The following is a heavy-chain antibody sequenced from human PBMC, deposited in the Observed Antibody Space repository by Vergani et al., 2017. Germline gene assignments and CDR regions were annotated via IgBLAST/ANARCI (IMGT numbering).Heavy chain of an antibody. J-gene: IGHJ4*02. CDR3: ARSPSLGTYYYGSGSYLDY. V-gene: IGHV5-51*03. Sequence: EVQLVQSGAEVKKPSESLIISCQISGYTFTDYWIGWVRQRPGTGLEWMGIVYPGDSDTRYSPSFEGQVTFSVDKSITTAYLHWSSLKASDTATYYCARSPSLGTYYYGSGSYLDYWGQGTLVTVSS. CDR2: VYPGDSDT. D-gene: IGHD3-10*01. CDR1: GYTFTDYW.